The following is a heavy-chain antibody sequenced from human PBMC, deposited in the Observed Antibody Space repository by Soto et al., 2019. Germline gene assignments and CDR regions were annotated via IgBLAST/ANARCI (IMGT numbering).Heavy chain of an antibody. V-gene: IGHV4-61*01. D-gene: IGHD3-3*02. J-gene: IGHJ4*02. Sequence: QVQLQESGPGLVKPSETLSLTCSVSGGSVSSGSYYWSWIRQSPEKGLEWIGYIYYTGGTEYNPSLTSRVTISTDTSRNQFSLKLTSVTAADTAVYYCAILDVGLDYWGQGVLVTVSS. CDR2: IYYTGGT. CDR1: GGSVSSGSYY. CDR3: AILDVGLDY.